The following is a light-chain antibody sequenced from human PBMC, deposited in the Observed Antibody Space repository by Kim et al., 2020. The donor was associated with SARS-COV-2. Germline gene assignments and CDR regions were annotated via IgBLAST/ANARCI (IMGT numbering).Light chain of an antibody. J-gene: IGKJ4*01. Sequence: YVGDTVTITCRASQVINSNLAWFQQRPGKAPNLLIYSAFTLHSGVPSRFSGSGSGTDFTLTITSLQPEDFATYHCQQHHSFPLTFGGGTKVDIK. CDR3: QQHHSFPLT. CDR2: SAF. CDR1: QVINSN. V-gene: IGKV1-9*01.